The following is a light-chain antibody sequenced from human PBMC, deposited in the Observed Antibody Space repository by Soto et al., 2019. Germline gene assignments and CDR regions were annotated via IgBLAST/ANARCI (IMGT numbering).Light chain of an antibody. J-gene: IGKJ4*01. CDR1: QTVRSN. CDR2: GAS. CDR3: QQYNNWPLT. Sequence: EIVMTQSPASLSVSPGESATLSCRASQTVRSNVAWYQQKPGQAPRLLIYGASSRATAFPARFSGSGSGTEFTLTLSSLQSEDFAVYFCQQYNNWPLTFGGGTKVEIK. V-gene: IGKV3-15*01.